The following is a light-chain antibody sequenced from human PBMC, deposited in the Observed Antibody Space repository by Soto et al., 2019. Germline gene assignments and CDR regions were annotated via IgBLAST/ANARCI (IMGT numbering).Light chain of an antibody. V-gene: IGKV1-5*01. CDR1: QTITTW. CDR3: QQYSTYSGT. CDR2: DAS. Sequence: DIQMTQSPSTLSASVGDRVTITCRASQTITTWLAWYQQKPGKAPELLIYDASRLQSGVPPRFSGSGFGTEFSLTISGLQPDDSETYYCQQYSTYSGTFGQGTKVDIX. J-gene: IGKJ1*01.